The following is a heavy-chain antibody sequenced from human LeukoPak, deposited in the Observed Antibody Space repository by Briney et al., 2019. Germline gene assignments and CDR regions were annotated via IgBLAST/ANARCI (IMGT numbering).Heavy chain of an antibody. CDR3: AKVVEMATISDAFDI. CDR1: GFTFSSYA. V-gene: IGHV3-23*01. D-gene: IGHD5-24*01. Sequence: GGSLRLSCAASGFTFSSYAMSWVRQAPGKGLEWVSAISGSGGSTYYADSVKGRFTIFRDKSKNTLYLQMNSLRAEDTAVYYCAKVVEMATISDAFDIWGQGTMVTVSS. J-gene: IGHJ3*02. CDR2: ISGSGGST.